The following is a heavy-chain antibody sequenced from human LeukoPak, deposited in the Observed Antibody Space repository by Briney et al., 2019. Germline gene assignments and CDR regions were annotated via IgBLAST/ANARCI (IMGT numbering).Heavy chain of an antibody. CDR2: ISYDGSNK. V-gene: IGHV3-30*04. CDR1: GFTFSSYA. CDR3: AKEPGLTAVAGLASGF. Sequence: GGSLRLSCAASGFTFSSYAMHWVRQAPGKGLEWVALISYDGSNKYYADSVKGRFTISRDNSKNTLYLQMNSLRAEDTAVYYCAKEPGLTAVAGLASGFWGQGTLVTVSS. J-gene: IGHJ4*02. D-gene: IGHD6-19*01.